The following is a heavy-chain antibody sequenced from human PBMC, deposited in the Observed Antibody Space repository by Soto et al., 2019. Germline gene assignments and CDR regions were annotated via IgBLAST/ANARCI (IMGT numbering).Heavy chain of an antibody. CDR1: GYTFTGHY. CDR3: GRGRSGQIVVFY. V-gene: IGHV1-2*02. J-gene: IGHJ4*02. Sequence: QVQLVQSRAEVKKPGASVKVSCKASGYTFTGHYIHWVRQAPEQGPEWMGEIGPGSGATRYAQRFQGRVTMTRDMSITTVYMELNNLSPDDTALYYCGRGRSGQIVVFYWGQGTPVTVSS. CDR2: IGPGSGAT. D-gene: IGHD1-26*01.